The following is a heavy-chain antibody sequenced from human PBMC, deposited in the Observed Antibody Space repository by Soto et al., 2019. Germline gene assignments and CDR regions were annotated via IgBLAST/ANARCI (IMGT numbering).Heavy chain of an antibody. CDR2: ISGSGGIT. V-gene: IGHV3-23*01. CDR1: GFTFSSYA. D-gene: IGHD3-22*01. J-gene: IGHJ4*02. Sequence: EVQLLESGGGLVQPGGSLRLSCAASGFTFSSYARSWVHQAPGKGLEWVSAISGSGGITYYADSVKGRFTISRDNSKNRLYLQMNSLRAEDPAVYYCAKVPRYYDSSGYSDYWGQGTLVTVYS. CDR3: AKVPRYYDSSGYSDY.